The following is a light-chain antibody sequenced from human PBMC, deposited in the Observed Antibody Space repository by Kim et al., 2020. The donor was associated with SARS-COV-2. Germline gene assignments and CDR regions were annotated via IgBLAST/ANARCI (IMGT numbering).Light chain of an antibody. CDR1: QNFGSGY. V-gene: IGKV3-20*01. CDR3: HHYGDSPFT. CDR2: GTA. Sequence: SPGERATLSCRASQNFGSGYLAWYQQKPGQAPRLLIYGTATRATGIPDRFSGSGSGTDFTLTISRLEPEDFAIYYCHHYGDSPFTFGPGTKVDTK. J-gene: IGKJ3*01.